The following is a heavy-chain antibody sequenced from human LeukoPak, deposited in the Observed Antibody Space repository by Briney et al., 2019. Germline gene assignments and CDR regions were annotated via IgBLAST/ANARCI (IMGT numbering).Heavy chain of an antibody. CDR1: GYTFTSYA. CDR3: ARARATQRYYYGSGFPWGY. J-gene: IGHJ4*02. D-gene: IGHD3-10*01. CDR2: ISANNVNT. Sequence: GASVKVSCKASGYTFTSYAMNWVRQAPGQGLEWMGWISANNVNTNSAQNLQGRVTMTTDTSTSTAYMELGSLRSEDTAVYYCARARATQRYYYGSGFPWGYWGQGTLVTVSS. V-gene: IGHV1-18*01.